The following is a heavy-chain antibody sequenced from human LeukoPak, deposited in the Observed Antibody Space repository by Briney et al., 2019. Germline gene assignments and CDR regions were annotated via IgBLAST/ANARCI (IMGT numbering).Heavy chain of an antibody. D-gene: IGHD2-21*02. CDR2: INLKSGGT. V-gene: IGHV1-2*02. Sequence: ASVKVSFTASGYTFTDNYMHWVRQAPGQGLEWMGWINLKSGGTEYAQKYQGRVTVTRDTSISTAYIELSSLRSDDTAVYFCARDHCVDGGCYENLYFGMDVWGQGTTVTVS. J-gene: IGHJ6*02. CDR1: GYTFTDNY. CDR3: ARDHCVDGGCYENLYFGMDV.